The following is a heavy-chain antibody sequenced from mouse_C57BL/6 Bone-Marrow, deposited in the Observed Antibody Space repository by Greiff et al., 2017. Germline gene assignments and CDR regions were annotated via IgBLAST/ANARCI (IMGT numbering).Heavy chain of an antibody. J-gene: IGHJ3*01. V-gene: IGHV14-4*01. Sequence: VQLKESGAELVRPGASVKLSCTASGFNIKDDYMHWVKQRPEQGLEWIGWIDPENGDTEYASKFQGKATITADTSSNTAYLQRSSLTSEDTAVYYCTVIPGAYWGQGTLVTVSA. CDR3: TVIPGAY. CDR1: GFNIKDDY. CDR2: IDPENGDT. D-gene: IGHD2-1*01.